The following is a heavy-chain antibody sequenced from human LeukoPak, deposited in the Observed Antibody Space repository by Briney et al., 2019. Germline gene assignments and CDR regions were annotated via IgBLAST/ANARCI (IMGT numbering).Heavy chain of an antibody. D-gene: IGHD4-23*01. J-gene: IGHJ4*02. CDR2: IYHSGST. CDR3: ARDSYGGPNYFDY. V-gene: IGHV4-4*02. CDR1: GGSISSSNW. Sequence: SGTLSLTCAVSGGSISSSNWWSWVRQPPGKGLEWIGEIYHSGSTYYNPSLKSRVTISVDTSKNQFSLKLSSVTAADTAVYYCARDSYGGPNYFDYWGQGTLVTVSS.